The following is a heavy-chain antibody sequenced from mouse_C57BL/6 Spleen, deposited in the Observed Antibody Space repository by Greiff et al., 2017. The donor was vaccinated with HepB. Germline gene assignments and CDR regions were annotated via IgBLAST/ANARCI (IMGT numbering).Heavy chain of an antibody. CDR3: ARSITTVVATSDFDY. J-gene: IGHJ2*01. V-gene: IGHV1-81*01. D-gene: IGHD1-1*01. Sequence: VQLVESGAELARPGASVKLSCKASGYTFTSYGISWVKQRTGQGLEWIGEIYPRSGNTYYNEKFKGKATLTADKSSSTAYMELRSLTSEDSAVYFCARSITTVVATSDFDYWGQGTTLTVSS. CDR1: GYTFTSYG. CDR2: IYPRSGNT.